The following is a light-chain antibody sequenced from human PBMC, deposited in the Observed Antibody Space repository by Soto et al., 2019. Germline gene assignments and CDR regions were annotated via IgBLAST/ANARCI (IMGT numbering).Light chain of an antibody. CDR3: SSYTSSSTWV. J-gene: IGLJ3*02. CDR2: EVT. CDR1: SSDVGGYNY. V-gene: IGLV2-14*01. Sequence: QSVLTQPASVSGSPGQSITIYCTGTSSDVGGYNYVSWYQQHPGKAPKVMIYEVTNRPSGVSNRFSGSKSGNTASLTISGLQAEDEADYYCSSYTSSSTWVFGGGTKVTVL.